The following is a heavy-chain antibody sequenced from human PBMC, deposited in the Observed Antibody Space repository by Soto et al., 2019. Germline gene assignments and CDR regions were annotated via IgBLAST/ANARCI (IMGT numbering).Heavy chain of an antibody. CDR3: AAYVPGGDGVVKSAFDI. Sequence: QMQLVQSGPEVKKPGTSVKVSCKASGFTFTSSAVQWVRQARGQRLEWIGWIVVGSGNTNYAQKFQERVTITRDMSTSTAYMELSSLRSEDTAVYYCAAYVPGGDGVVKSAFDIWGQGTMVTVSS. J-gene: IGHJ3*02. CDR1: GFTFTSSA. V-gene: IGHV1-58*01. CDR2: IVVGSGNT. D-gene: IGHD3-3*01.